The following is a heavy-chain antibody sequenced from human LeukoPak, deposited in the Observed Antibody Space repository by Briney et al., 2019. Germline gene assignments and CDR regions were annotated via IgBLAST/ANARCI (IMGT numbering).Heavy chain of an antibody. Sequence: GGSLRLSCTASGFTFSNYNMNWVRQAPGKGLEWVSSISSSSLYIYCTDSVKGRFTIFRDNAKDSVYLQMNSLRAEDTAVYYCTRDITNGASPGDYWGQGILVTVSS. V-gene: IGHV3-21*01. CDR1: GFTFSNYN. J-gene: IGHJ4*02. D-gene: IGHD4-17*01. CDR3: TRDITNGASPGDY. CDR2: ISSSSLYI.